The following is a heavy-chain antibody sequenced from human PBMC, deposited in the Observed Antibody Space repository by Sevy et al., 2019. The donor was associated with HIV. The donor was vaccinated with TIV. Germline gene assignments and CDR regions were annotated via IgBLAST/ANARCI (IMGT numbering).Heavy chain of an antibody. CDR2: IYTSGST. CDR1: GGSISSYY. D-gene: IGHD6-6*01. V-gene: IGHV4-4*07. CDR3: ARDASSSSSQWWYFDL. Sequence: SETLSLTCTVSGGSISSYYWSWIRQPAGKGLEWIGRIYTSGSTNYNPSLKSRVTMSVDTSKNQFSLKLSSVTAADTAVYYCARDASSSSSQWWYFDLWGRGTLVTVSS. J-gene: IGHJ2*01.